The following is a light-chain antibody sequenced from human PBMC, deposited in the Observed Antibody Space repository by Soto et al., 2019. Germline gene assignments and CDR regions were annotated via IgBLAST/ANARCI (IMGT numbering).Light chain of an antibody. V-gene: IGKV4-1*01. CDR3: QQYYSSPYT. CDR1: QSVLYSSNNKNY. Sequence: DIVMTQSPDSLAVSLGERATINCKPSQSVLYSSNNKNYLAWYQQKPGQPPKLLIYWASTRESGVPDRFSGSGSGTDFTLTISSLQAEDVAVYHCQQYYSSPYTFGQGTKLEIK. CDR2: WAS. J-gene: IGKJ2*01.